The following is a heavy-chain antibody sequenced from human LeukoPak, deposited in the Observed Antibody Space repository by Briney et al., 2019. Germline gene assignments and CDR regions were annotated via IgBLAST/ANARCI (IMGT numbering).Heavy chain of an antibody. CDR1: GYTFTGYY. Sequence: ASVKVSCKASGYTFTGYYIHWVRQAPGQGLEWMGWINSNTGGTDYAQNFQGRVTMTRDTSINTAYMELSSLKSDDTAVYYCARRIWYGEPQFDYWGQGTLVTVSS. V-gene: IGHV1-2*02. CDR3: ARRIWYGEPQFDY. J-gene: IGHJ4*02. CDR2: INSNTGGT. D-gene: IGHD3-10*01.